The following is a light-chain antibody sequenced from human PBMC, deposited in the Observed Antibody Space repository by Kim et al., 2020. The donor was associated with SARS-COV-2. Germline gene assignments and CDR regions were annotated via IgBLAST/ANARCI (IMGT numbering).Light chain of an antibody. Sequence: QSLTISCTGTSSDVGGYNYVSWYQQHPGKAPKLMIYDVSNRPSGVSNRFSGSKSGNTASLTISGLQAEDEADYYCSSYTSSSTFWVFGGGTQLTVL. CDR3: SSYTSSSTFWV. CDR1: SSDVGGYNY. J-gene: IGLJ3*02. CDR2: DVS. V-gene: IGLV2-14*03.